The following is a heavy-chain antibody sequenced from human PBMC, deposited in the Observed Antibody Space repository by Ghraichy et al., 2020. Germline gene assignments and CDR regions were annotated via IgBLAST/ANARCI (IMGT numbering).Heavy chain of an antibody. D-gene: IGHD3-9*01. Sequence: SQTLSLTCAISGDSVSSNSAAWNWIRQSPSRGLEWLGRTYYRSKWYNDYAVSVKSRITINPDTSKNQFSLQLNSVTPEDTAVYYCARVPRLGIIVRGAFDIWGQGTMVTVSS. J-gene: IGHJ3*02. CDR2: TYYRSKWYN. CDR1: GDSVSSNSAA. CDR3: ARVPRLGIIVRGAFDI. V-gene: IGHV6-1*01.